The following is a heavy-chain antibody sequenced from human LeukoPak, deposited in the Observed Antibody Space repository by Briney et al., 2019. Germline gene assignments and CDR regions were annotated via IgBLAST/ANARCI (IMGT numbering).Heavy chain of an antibody. V-gene: IGHV3-53*01. J-gene: IGHJ4*02. Sequence: GGSLRLSCAASGFTVSSNYMSWVRQAPGKGLEWVSVIYSGGSTYYADSVKGRFTIPRDNSKNTLYPQMNSLRAEDTAVYYCARSYSSSWYPLNYWGQGTLVTVSS. CDR2: IYSGGST. D-gene: IGHD6-13*01. CDR1: GFTVSSNY. CDR3: ARSYSSSWYPLNY.